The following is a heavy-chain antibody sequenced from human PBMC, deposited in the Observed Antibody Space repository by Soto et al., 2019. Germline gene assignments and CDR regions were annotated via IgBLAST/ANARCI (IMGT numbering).Heavy chain of an antibody. CDR1: VFTFSSYG. J-gene: IGHJ4*02. Sequence: QVQLVASGGGVVQPGRSLRLSCAASVFTFSSYGMFWVRQAPGRGLEWVALISYDGSNKYYADSVKGRFTISRDNSKNTLYVQLNGLRAEDTCVYYCAAGYSFGDYWGQGTLVTVSS. CDR2: ISYDGSNK. D-gene: IGHD5-18*01. CDR3: AAGYSFGDY. V-gene: IGHV3-30*03.